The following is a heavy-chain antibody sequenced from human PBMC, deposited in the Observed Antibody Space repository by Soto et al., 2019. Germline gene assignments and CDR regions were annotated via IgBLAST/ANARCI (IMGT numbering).Heavy chain of an antibody. V-gene: IGHV4-59*01. Sequence: SETLSLTYTVSGGSISSYYWSWIRQPPGKGLEWIGYIYYSGSTNYNPSLKSRVTISVDTSKNQFSLKLSSVTAADTAVYYCARVYSQSGYFDYWGQGTLVTVSS. CDR2: IYYSGST. D-gene: IGHD3-10*01. CDR1: GGSISSYY. J-gene: IGHJ4*02. CDR3: ARVYSQSGYFDY.